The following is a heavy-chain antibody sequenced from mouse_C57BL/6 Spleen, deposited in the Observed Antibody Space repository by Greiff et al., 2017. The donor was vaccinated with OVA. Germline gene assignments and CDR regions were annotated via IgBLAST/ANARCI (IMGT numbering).Heavy chain of an antibody. J-gene: IGHJ2*01. CDR3: AGGTWEFDY. CDR1: GYTFTSYW. Sequence: QVQLQQPGAELVRPGTSVKLSCKASGYTFTSYWMHWVKQRPGQGLEWIGVIDPSDSYTNYNQKFKGKATLTVDTSSSTAYMQLSSLTSEDSAVYYCAGGTWEFDYWGQGTTLTVSS. D-gene: IGHD4-1*01. V-gene: IGHV1-59*01. CDR2: IDPSDSYT.